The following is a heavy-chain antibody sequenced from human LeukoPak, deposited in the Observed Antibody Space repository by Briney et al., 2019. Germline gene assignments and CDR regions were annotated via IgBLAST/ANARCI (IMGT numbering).Heavy chain of an antibody. V-gene: IGHV3-23*01. Sequence: GGSLRLSCGASGFVLSNFALSWVRQAPGKGLEWVSTIIGSGRSTFHAASVKGRITISRDNSNNTLFLHMDSLRAADTAIYFCAKHPGPYGANPFNSWGLGTLVTVSS. CDR3: AKHPGPYGANPFNS. D-gene: IGHD4-23*01. J-gene: IGHJ4*02. CDR2: IIGSGRST. CDR1: GFVLSNFA.